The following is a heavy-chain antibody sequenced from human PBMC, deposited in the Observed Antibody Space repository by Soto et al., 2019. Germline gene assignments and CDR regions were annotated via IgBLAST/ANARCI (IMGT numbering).Heavy chain of an antibody. CDR3: AKESMAGNYCYSYGVDV. CDR1: GFTFTSYV. Sequence: EMQLLESGGNLVQPGGSLRLSCAASGFTFTSYVMSWVRQAPGKGLEWVSSISGSAVSTYYADSVRGRFTISRDNSRNRVYLQMNSLRAADTAVYYCAKESMAGNYCYSYGVDVWGQGTTVTVSS. D-gene: IGHD3-10*01. J-gene: IGHJ6*02. CDR2: ISGSAVST. V-gene: IGHV3-23*01.